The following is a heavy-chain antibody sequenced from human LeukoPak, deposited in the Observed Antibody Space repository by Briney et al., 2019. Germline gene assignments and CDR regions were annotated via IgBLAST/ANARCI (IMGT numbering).Heavy chain of an antibody. CDR2: ILDHTIV. CDR1: GFTFSSYT. CDR3: VRDHAWSFDY. V-gene: IGHV3-69-1*01. J-gene: IGHJ4*02. D-gene: IGHD2-2*01. Sequence: GGYLRFSCATSGFTFSSYTMNWDRQAPGRGLEWISFILDHTIVDYADSVRGRFTISRDNAKNSLYLQMNSLRAEDTAVYYCVRDHAWSFDYWGQGILVTVSS.